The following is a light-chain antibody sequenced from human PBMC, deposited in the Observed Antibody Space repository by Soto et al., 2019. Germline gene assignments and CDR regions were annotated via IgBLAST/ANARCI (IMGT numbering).Light chain of an antibody. V-gene: IGKV3-20*01. CDR2: DGS. Sequence: ELTQFPGTLSLSPGERATLSCRASQSVNSQYSAWYQQKPGQAPRLLIYDGSTRATGIPDRFSGSGSGTDFTLTISRLEPEDFAVYCCQQFGGSLIFGGGTKLEIK. J-gene: IGKJ4*01. CDR3: QQFGGSLI. CDR1: QSVNSQY.